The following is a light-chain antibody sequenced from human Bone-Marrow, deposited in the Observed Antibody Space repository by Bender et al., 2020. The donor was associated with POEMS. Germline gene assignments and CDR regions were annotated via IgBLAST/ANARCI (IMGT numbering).Light chain of an antibody. V-gene: IGLV3-1*01. J-gene: IGLJ2*01. CDR2: QET. Sequence: SFDLTQPPSVSVSLGQTATISCPGDKLGDKYTSWHQQKPGQSPVLVIYQETKRPSGIPERFSTSNSGNTATLTISGTQAMDEADYYCQAWDSNAHVVIGGGTKLTVL. CDR1: KLGDKY. CDR3: QAWDSNAHVV.